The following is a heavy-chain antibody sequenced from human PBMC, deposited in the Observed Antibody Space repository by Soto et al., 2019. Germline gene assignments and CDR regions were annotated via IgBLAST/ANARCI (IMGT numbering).Heavy chain of an antibody. CDR1: GGTFSSYA. D-gene: IGHD4-4*01. Sequence: SVKVSCKASGGTFSSYAISWVRQAPGQGLEWMGGIIPIFGTANYAQKFQGRVTITADESTSTAYMELSSLRSEDTAVYYCARDLVLRAGYNNEKAWWGQGALVTVSS. V-gene: IGHV1-69*13. CDR3: ARDLVLRAGYNNEKAW. CDR2: IIPIFGTA. J-gene: IGHJ4*02.